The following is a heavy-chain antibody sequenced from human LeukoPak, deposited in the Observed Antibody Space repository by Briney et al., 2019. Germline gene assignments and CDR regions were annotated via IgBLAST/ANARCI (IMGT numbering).Heavy chain of an antibody. J-gene: IGHJ4*02. D-gene: IGHD1-26*01. CDR2: IYSADSA. Sequence: RGSLRLSCAASGFTVSRNYMSWVRQAPGKGLEWVSVIYSADSAYYADSVRGRFTISRDNSKNTLYLQMNSLRADDTAVYYCAREVGGGATNYFDYWGQGTLVSASS. CDR3: AREVGGGATNYFDY. CDR1: GFTVSRNY. V-gene: IGHV3-53*01.